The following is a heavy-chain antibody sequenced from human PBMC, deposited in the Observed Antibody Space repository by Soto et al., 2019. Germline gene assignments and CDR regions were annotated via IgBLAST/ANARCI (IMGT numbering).Heavy chain of an antibody. D-gene: IGHD3-3*01. CDR3: ARGRDYYDFWSGYSPSYGIDV. Sequence: ASVNVSCKASGYTFTSYDINWVRQATGQGLEWMGWMNPNSGNTGYAQKFQGRVTVTRNTSISTAYMELSSLRSEDTAVYYCARGRDYYDFWSGYSPSYGIDVWGQGTTVTVSS. CDR1: GYTFTSYD. V-gene: IGHV1-8*01. J-gene: IGHJ6*02. CDR2: MNPNSGNT.